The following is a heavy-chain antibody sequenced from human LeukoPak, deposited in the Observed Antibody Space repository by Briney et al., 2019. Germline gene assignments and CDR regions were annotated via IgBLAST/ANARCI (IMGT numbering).Heavy chain of an antibody. V-gene: IGHV3-7*01. D-gene: IGHD3-22*01. CDR3: AKDPTHFRVWDDYDNTRLNY. CDR1: GFTFSSRDW. CDR2: IKQDGSEK. Sequence: PGGSLRLSCVASGFTFSSRDWMTWVRQAPGKGLEWVANIKQDGSEKNYVDSVKGRFTISRDNAKNSVDLQMNSLRAEDTAVYYCAKDPTHFRVWDDYDNTRLNYWGQGTLVTVSS. J-gene: IGHJ4*02.